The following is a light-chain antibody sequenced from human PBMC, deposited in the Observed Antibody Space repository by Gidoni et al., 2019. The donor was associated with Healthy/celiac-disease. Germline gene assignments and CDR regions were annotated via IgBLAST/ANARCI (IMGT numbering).Light chain of an antibody. J-gene: IGLJ3*02. CDR1: SSDVGGYNY. V-gene: IGLV2-14*01. Sequence: QSALTQPASVSGSPGQSITISCTGTSSDVGGYNYVSCYQQHPGKAPKLMIYEVSNRPSGVSNRFSGSKSGNTASLTISGLQAEDEADYYCSSYTSSSWVFGGGTKLTVL. CDR3: SSYTSSSWV. CDR2: EVS.